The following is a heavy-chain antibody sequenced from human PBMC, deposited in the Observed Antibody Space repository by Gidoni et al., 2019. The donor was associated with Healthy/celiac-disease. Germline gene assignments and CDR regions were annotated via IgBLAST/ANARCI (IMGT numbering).Heavy chain of an antibody. CDR2: ISGSGGST. CDR1: GLTFSSYA. J-gene: IGHJ4*02. V-gene: IGHV3-23*01. D-gene: IGHD2-8*01. CDR3: AKDLGEGADCTNGVCTAYYFDY. Sequence: EVQLLESGGGLVQPGGSLSLPCAASGLTFSSYAMRWVRRAPGKGLERVSAISGSGGSTYYADSVKGRFTISRDNSKNTLYLQMNSLRAEDTAVYYCAKDLGEGADCTNGVCTAYYFDYWGQGTLVTVSS.